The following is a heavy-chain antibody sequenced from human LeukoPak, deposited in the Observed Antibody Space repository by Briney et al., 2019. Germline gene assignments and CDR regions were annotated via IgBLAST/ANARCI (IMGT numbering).Heavy chain of an antibody. CDR2: IYSGGST. J-gene: IGHJ4*02. D-gene: IGHD6-13*01. V-gene: IGHV3-53*01. CDR1: GFTVSSNY. CDR3: ARDRGSSSWYFDY. Sequence: PGGSLRLSCAASGFTVSSNYMSWVRQAPGKGLEWVSVIYSGGSTYYADSVKGRFTISRDNSKNTLYLQMNSLRAEDTAVYYCARDRGSSSWYFDYWGQGTLVTVSS.